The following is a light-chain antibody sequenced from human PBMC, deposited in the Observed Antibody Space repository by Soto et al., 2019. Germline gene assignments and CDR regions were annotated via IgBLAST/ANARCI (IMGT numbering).Light chain of an antibody. J-gene: IGKJ2*01. Sequence: EIVLTQSPDTLSLSPGERATLSCRASQSVSSNYLAWYQQKPGQAPRLLIYDASSRPTGIPDRFSGSGSGTDFTLTLSRLEPEDFAVYYCQQYGSSPGDTFGQGTKLEIK. CDR3: QQYGSSPGDT. CDR2: DAS. V-gene: IGKV3-20*01. CDR1: QSVSSNY.